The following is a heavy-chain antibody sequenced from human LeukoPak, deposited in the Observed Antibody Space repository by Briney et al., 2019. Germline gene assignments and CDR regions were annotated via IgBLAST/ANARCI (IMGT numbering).Heavy chain of an antibody. CDR1: GFTFSSYV. CDR2: IWVDGDKK. Sequence: GGSLRLSCAASGFTFSSYVMHWVRQPPGEGLEWVALIWVDGDKKYYADSVKGRFTISRDNSQNTLYLRMNSLRAEDTALYYCARTYCSGSCYSAGFDIWGQGTMVTVSS. V-gene: IGHV3-33*01. D-gene: IGHD2-15*01. CDR3: ARTYCSGSCYSAGFDI. J-gene: IGHJ3*02.